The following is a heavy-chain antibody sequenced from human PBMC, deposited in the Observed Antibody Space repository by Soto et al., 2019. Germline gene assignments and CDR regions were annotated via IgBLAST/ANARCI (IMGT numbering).Heavy chain of an antibody. V-gene: IGHV5-10-1*01. Sequence: GESLKISCKGSGYSFTSYWIGWVRQKPGKGLEWMGRIDPSDSYTNYSPSFQGHVTISVDKSVSTAYLQWSSLKASDTALYYCARHGEMASTTFDFWGQGTQVTVSS. CDR1: GYSFTSYW. CDR2: IDPSDSYT. CDR3: ARHGEMASTTFDF. D-gene: IGHD3-10*01. J-gene: IGHJ4*02.